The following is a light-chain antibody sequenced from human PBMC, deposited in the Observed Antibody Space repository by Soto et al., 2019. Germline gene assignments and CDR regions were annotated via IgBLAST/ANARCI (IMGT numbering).Light chain of an antibody. V-gene: IGKV3-15*01. J-gene: IGKJ1*01. CDR2: GAS. Sequence: EIVMTQSPATLSVSPGERATLSCRASQSVSSNLAWYQQKPGQAPRLLIYGASTRATGIPARFSGSGSGTEFTVTIISRQSEDFAVYYCQQYNNWPPWTFGPGTKVEIK. CDR1: QSVSSN. CDR3: QQYNNWPPWT.